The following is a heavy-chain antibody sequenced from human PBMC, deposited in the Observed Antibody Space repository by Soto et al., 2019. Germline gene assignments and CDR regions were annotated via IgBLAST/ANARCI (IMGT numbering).Heavy chain of an antibody. CDR2: AYYSEST. V-gene: IGHV4-39*02. Sequence: QLQLQESGPGLVKPSETLSLTCTVSGASIRSSTYQWGWIRQPPGRGLEWIGSAYYSESTYYNPSLKSRVTISVDTSKNQFSLKVSSVTAADTAVYYCARVGSSCHSGGCYYYYGLGVWGQGTTVAISS. D-gene: IGHD1-26*01. CDR1: GASIRSSTYQ. J-gene: IGHJ6*02. CDR3: ARVGSSCHSGGCYYYYGLGV.